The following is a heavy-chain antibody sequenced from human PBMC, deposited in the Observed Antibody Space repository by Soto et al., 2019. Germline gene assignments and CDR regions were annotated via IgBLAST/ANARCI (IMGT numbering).Heavy chain of an antibody. D-gene: IGHD2-8*02. J-gene: IGHJ4*02. V-gene: IGHV4-4*07. CDR2: FSLSGTT. CDR1: GATITVSVY. Sequence: PSCSLALTCAVCGATITVSVYGGWIRQPAGKGLEWIGRFSLSGTTSYNPSLRSRVTMSADVSKNQFSLRLTSVTAADTALYYCSRGMTPPGAPAWYYFDSWRQGTPVTVSS. CDR3: SRGMTPPGAPAWYYFDS.